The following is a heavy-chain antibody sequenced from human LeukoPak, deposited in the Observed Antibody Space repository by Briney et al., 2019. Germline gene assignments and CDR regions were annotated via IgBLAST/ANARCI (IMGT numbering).Heavy chain of an antibody. CDR2: IYSGGST. V-gene: IGHV3-53*01. CDR1: GFTFSTYS. Sequence: GGSLRLSCAASGFTFSTYSMDWFRQAPGKGLEWVSIIYSGGSTYYADSVKGRFTISRDNSKNTLYLQMSSLRAEDTAVYYCARRSPIAAAGTRRLEDWGQGTLVTVSS. D-gene: IGHD6-13*01. J-gene: IGHJ4*02. CDR3: ARRSPIAAAGTRRLED.